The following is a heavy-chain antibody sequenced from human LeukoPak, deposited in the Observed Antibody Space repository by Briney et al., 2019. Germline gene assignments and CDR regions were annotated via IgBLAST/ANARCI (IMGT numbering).Heavy chain of an antibody. CDR3: AKDNAPDRSGSDY. J-gene: IGHJ4*02. D-gene: IGHD6-25*01. CDR1: GFTFDDYA. Sequence: GGSLRLSCAASGFTFDDYAMHWVRQAPGKGLEWVSGISWNSGTIGYADSVKGRFTISRGNAKNSLYLQMNSLRPEDTALYYCAKDNAPDRSGSDYWGQGTLVTVSS. V-gene: IGHV3-9*01. CDR2: ISWNSGTI.